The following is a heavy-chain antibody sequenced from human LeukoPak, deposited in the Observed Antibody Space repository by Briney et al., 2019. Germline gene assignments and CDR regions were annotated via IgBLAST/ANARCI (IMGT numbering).Heavy chain of an antibody. V-gene: IGHV1-2*02. Sequence: ASVKVSCKTSGYSFSDYYMHWVRQAPGQGFEWMGWVNPNSGSTNYAQKFQGRVTMTRDTSSNTVYMELYSLRSDDTAVYYCARDGSTIFANWFDPWGQGTLVTVSS. CDR1: GYSFSDYY. D-gene: IGHD3-3*01. J-gene: IGHJ5*02. CDR3: ARDGSTIFANWFDP. CDR2: VNPNSGST.